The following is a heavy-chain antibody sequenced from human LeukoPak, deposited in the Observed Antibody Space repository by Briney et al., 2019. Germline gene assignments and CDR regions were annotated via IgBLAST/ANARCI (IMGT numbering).Heavy chain of an antibody. V-gene: IGHV4-34*01. D-gene: IGHD2-21*01. CDR3: ARMWWVRGEYYFDY. CDR2: INHSGST. CDR1: GGSFSGYY. J-gene: IGHJ4*02. Sequence: SETLSLTCAVYGGSFSGYYWSWIRQPPGKGLEWIGEINHSGSTNYNPSLKSRVTISVDTSKNQFSLKLSSVTAADTAVYYCARMWWVRGEYYFDYWGQGTLVTVSS.